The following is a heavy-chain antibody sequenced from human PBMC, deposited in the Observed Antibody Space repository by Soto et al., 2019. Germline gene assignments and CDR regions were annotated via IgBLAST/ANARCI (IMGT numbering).Heavy chain of an antibody. Sequence: QAQLMQSGSEVRKPGASVKVSCMGSGYSFSSYSIHWVRQAPAQRLEWLGWINAGNGFTKNSPKSRDTVTISTDTSANTVYLELRSLTAQDSAVYYCARGVFPYGMDVWGQGTTVTVSS. CDR3: ARGVFPYGMDV. CDR2: INAGNGFT. V-gene: IGHV1-3*01. CDR1: GYSFSSYS. J-gene: IGHJ6*02. D-gene: IGHD6-13*01.